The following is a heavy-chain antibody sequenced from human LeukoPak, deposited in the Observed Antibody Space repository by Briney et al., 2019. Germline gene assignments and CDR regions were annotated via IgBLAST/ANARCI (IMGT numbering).Heavy chain of an antibody. CDR1: GFTFSSYE. Sequence: GGSLRLSCAASGFTFSSYEMNWVRQAPGKGLEWVSYISSSGSTIYYADSVKGRFTISRDNAKNSLYLQMNSLRAEDTAVYYCALYGSASMDVWGKGTTVTISS. CDR3: ALYGSASMDV. V-gene: IGHV3-48*03. CDR2: ISSSGSTI. D-gene: IGHD3-10*01. J-gene: IGHJ6*03.